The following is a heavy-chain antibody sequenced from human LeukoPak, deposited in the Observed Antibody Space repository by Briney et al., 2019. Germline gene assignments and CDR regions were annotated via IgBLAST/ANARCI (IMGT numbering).Heavy chain of an antibody. V-gene: IGHV1-24*01. J-gene: IGHJ4*02. CDR3: ARGPRGDY. Sequence: ASVKVSCKVSGYTLTELSMHWVRQAPGKGLEWMGGFDPEDGETIYAQKFQGRVTITTDESTSTAYMELSSLRSEDTAVYYCARGPRGDYWGQGTLVTVSS. CDR2: FDPEDGET. CDR1: GYTLTELS.